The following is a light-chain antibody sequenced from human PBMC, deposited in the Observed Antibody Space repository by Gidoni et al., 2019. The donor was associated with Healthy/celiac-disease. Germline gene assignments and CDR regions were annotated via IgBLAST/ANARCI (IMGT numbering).Light chain of an antibody. CDR3: QQSYSTPEYT. CDR2: AAS. CDR1: QSSSSY. V-gene: IGKV1-39*01. J-gene: IGKJ2*01. Sequence: DIQMTQTPSSLSASVGDRLTITCRASQSSSSYLNWYQQKTGNDPKILMYAASSLQSGVPSTLSSSGSGTEFTITISSMQPADFATSYYQQSYSTPEYTFGQGTKLEIK.